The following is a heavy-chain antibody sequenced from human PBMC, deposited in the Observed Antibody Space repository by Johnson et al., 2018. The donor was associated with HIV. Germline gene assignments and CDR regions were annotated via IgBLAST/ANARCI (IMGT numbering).Heavy chain of an antibody. V-gene: IGHV3-66*01. Sequence: VQLVESGGGLVQPGGSLRLSCAASGFTVSSNYMSWVRQAPGKGLEWVSVIYSVGNTYYADSVKGRFTISRDNSKNTLYLQMNSLKTEDTNLYYFTTDVPGGPYYNAFDIWGQGKMVNVSS. CDR1: GFTVSSNY. J-gene: IGHJ3*02. CDR2: IYSVGNT. D-gene: IGHD1-26*01. CDR3: TTDVPGGPYYNAFDI.